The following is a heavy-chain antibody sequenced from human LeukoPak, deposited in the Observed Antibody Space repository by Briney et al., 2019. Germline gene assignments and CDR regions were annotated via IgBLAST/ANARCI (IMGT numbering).Heavy chain of an antibody. CDR3: ARDGTGVYNLVQY. CDR2: INPNSGGT. D-gene: IGHD5/OR15-5a*01. Sequence: ASVKVSCKASGYIFNDYYMHWVRQAPGQGLEWMGWINPNSGGTNYAQKFQGRVTMTRDTSISAVYMELSRLRSDDTAVYYCARDGTGVYNLVQYWGQGTLVTVSS. J-gene: IGHJ4*02. CDR1: GYIFNDYY. V-gene: IGHV1-2*02.